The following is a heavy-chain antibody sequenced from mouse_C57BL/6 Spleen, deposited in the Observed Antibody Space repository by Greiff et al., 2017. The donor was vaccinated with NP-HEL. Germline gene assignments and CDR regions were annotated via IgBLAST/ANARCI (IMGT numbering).Heavy chain of an antibody. CDR3: ARKGHYYGSSYTVDY. V-gene: IGHV1-82*01. Sequence: QVQLQQSGPELVKPGASVKISCKASGYAFSSSWMNWVKQRPGKGLEWIGRIYPGDGDTNYNGKFKGKATLTADKSSSTAYIQLSSLTSEDSAVYFCARKGHYYGSSYTVDYWGQGTTLTVSS. J-gene: IGHJ2*01. D-gene: IGHD1-1*01. CDR2: IYPGDGDT. CDR1: GYAFSSSW.